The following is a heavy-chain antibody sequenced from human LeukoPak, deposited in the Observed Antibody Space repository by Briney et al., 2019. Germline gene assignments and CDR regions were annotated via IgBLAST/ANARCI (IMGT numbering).Heavy chain of an antibody. D-gene: IGHD6-13*01. CDR2: IYRSGST. CDR1: GGSISSGGYS. J-gene: IGHJ5*02. Sequence: SETLSLTCAVSGGSISSGGYSWIWIRQPPGKGLEWIGYIYRSGSTYYNPSLKSPVTISVDRSKNQFSLKLSSVTAADTAVYYCARVLGSSARFKGAYNWFDPWGQGTLVTVSS. V-gene: IGHV4-30-2*01. CDR3: ARVLGSSARFKGAYNWFDP.